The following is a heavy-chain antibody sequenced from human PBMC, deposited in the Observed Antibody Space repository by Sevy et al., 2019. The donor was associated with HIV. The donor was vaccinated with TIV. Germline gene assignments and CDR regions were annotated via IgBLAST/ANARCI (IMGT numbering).Heavy chain of an antibody. D-gene: IGHD3-3*01. CDR1: GYTFTGYY. Sequence: ASVKVSCKTSGYTFTGYYIHWVRQAPGQGLGWMGWINPNSGGTNYAQKFQGRVTVTRDTSISTAYMDLSRLRSDDTAVYYCARAILTISLDYWGQGTLVTVSS. CDR2: INPNSGGT. CDR3: ARAILTISLDY. V-gene: IGHV1-2*02. J-gene: IGHJ4*02.